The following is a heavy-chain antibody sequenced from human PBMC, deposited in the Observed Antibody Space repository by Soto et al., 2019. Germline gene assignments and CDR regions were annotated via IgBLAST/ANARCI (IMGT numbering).Heavy chain of an antibody. Sequence: GGSLRLSCAASGFTFSSYAMHWVRQAPGKGLEWVAVISYDGSNKYYADSVKGRFTISRDNSKNTLYLQMNSLRAEDTAVYYCARSIVGATTYAFDIWGQGTMVTVSS. CDR1: GFTFSSYA. V-gene: IGHV3-30-3*01. CDR2: ISYDGSNK. J-gene: IGHJ3*02. D-gene: IGHD1-26*01. CDR3: ARSIVGATTYAFDI.